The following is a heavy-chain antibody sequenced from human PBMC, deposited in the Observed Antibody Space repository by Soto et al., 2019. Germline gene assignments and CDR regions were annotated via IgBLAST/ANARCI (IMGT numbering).Heavy chain of an antibody. CDR2: IIPTLGQP. D-gene: IGHD2-15*01. J-gene: IGHJ4*02. V-gene: IGHV1-69*02. Sequence: QVQLVQSGAEVKKPGSSVKVSCMASGGTFSTYTITWVRQAPGQGLQWMGRIIPTLGQPNYAPEFQYRVTISADKSTNRAYMEVSSLRSEDTAIYYCAFDVSVGVVYFHYWGQGTVVTVSS. CDR1: GGTFSTYT. CDR3: AFDVSVGVVYFHY.